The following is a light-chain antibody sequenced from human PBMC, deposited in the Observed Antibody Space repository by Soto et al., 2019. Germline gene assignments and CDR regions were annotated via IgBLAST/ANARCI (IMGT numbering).Light chain of an antibody. CDR2: SNN. CDR1: SSNIGSNT. V-gene: IGLV1-44*01. J-gene: IGLJ1*01. Sequence: QAVVTQSPSASGTPGQRVTISCSGSSSNIGSNTVNWYQQLPGTAPKLLIYSNNQRPSGVPDRFSGSKSGTSASLAISGLQSEDEADYYCAAWDDSLIYVFGTGTKVTVL. CDR3: AAWDDSLIYV.